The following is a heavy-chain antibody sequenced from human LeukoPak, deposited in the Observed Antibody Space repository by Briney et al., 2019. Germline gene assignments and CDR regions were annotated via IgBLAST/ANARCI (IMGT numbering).Heavy chain of an antibody. Sequence: SVKVSCKASGGTFSSYAISWVRQAPGQGLEWMGGLIPIFGTANYAQKFQGRVTITADESTSTAYMELSSLRSEDTAVYYCARSRYYYDSSGYYLDWFDPWGQGTLVTVSS. CDR2: LIPIFGTA. J-gene: IGHJ5*02. CDR1: GGTFSSYA. CDR3: ARSRYYYDSSGYYLDWFDP. V-gene: IGHV1-69*01. D-gene: IGHD3-22*01.